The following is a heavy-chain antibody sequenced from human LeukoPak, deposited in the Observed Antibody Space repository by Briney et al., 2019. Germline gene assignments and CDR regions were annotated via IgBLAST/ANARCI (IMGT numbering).Heavy chain of an antibody. Sequence: GASVKVSCKASGYTFTGYYMHWVRQAPGQGLEWMGWINPNSGGTNYAQKFQGRVTMTRDTSISTAYMELSRLRSDDTAVYYCARGPIGAGGPYFDYWGQGTLVTVSS. CDR1: GYTFTGYY. CDR2: INPNSGGT. D-gene: IGHD4-23*01. CDR3: ARGPIGAGGPYFDY. V-gene: IGHV1-2*02. J-gene: IGHJ4*02.